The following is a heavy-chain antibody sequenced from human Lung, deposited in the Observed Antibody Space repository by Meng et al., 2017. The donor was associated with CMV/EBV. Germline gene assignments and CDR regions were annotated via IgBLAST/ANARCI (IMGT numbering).Heavy chain of an antibody. V-gene: IGHV4-59*11. D-gene: IGHD3-22*01. CDR3: ARGRTPAYYVSSGYYYD. CDR1: GDSISAHY. Sequence: LXCTVSGDSISAHYWSWIRLPPGKGLEWIGYIHYSGSSSYNPSLKSRVTMSLDTSKNEFSLKMRSVTAAYTSVYYSARGRTPAYYVSSGYYYDWGQGTXVTVSS. J-gene: IGHJ4*02. CDR2: IHYSGSS.